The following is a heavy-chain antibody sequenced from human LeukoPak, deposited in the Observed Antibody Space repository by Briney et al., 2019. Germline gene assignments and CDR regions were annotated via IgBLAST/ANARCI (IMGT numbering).Heavy chain of an antibody. CDR3: ARQEITIFGVLIPHYFDY. J-gene: IGHJ4*02. CDR1: GYSISSGYY. Sequence: SETLSLTCDVSGYSISSGYYWGWIRQPPGKGLEWIGNIYHSGNTYYNASLKSRVTISVDTSKNQFSLKPSSVTAADTAVYYCARQEITIFGVLIPHYFDYWGQGTLVTVSS. CDR2: IYHSGNT. D-gene: IGHD3-3*01. V-gene: IGHV4-38-2*01.